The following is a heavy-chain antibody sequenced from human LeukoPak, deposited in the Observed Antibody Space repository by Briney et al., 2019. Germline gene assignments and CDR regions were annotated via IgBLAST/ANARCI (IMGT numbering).Heavy chain of an antibody. CDR3: ARGENNYGYYCFDY. D-gene: IGHD4-17*01. CDR1: EFTFSTYS. Sequence: PGGSLRLSCAASEFTFSTYSMNWVRQAPGKGLEWVSSISSSSSYIYYADSVKGRFTISRDNAKNSLYLQMNSLRAEDTAVYYCARGENNYGYYCFDYWGQGTLVTVSS. J-gene: IGHJ4*02. V-gene: IGHV3-21*01. CDR2: ISSSSSYI.